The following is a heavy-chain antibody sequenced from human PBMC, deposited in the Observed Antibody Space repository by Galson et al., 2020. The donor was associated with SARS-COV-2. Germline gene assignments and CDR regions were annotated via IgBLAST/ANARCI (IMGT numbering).Heavy chain of an antibody. D-gene: IGHD6-13*01. J-gene: IGHJ3*01. CDR1: GFSFSDYE. Sequence: GGSLRLSCAGSGFSFSDYEMNWVRHGPGKGLEWVSYISSSGTNIYYADSVKGRFTIYRDNAKNSPYLQMTSLRAEDTAIYYCASPYLAAASFFGAFDLWGPGTMVTVAS. V-gene: IGHV3-48*03. CDR3: ASPYLAAASFFGAFDL. CDR2: ISSSGTNI.